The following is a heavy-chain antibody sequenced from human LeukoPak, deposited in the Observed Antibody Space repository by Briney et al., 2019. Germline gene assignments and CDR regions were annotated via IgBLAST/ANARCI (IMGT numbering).Heavy chain of an antibody. CDR2: ISAYNGNT. J-gene: IGHJ4*02. CDR3: ARVRAYYDILTGYAYFDY. Sequence: ASVKVSCKASGYTFTSYGISWVRQAPGQGLEWMGWISAYNGNTNYAQKLQGRVIMTTDTSTSTAYMELRSLRSDDTAVYYCARVRAYYDILTGYAYFDYWGQGTLVTVSS. V-gene: IGHV1-18*01. CDR1: GYTFTSYG. D-gene: IGHD3-9*01.